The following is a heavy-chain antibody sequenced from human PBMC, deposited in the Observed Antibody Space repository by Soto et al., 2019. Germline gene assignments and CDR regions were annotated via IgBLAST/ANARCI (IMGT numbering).Heavy chain of an antibody. Sequence: EVQLVESGGGLVQPGGSLRLSCATSGFFFATYRMNWVRQAPGKGLEWVSYITRGASTRYHSDSVKGRFTISRDDAKGTLFLQMNNLRVDDTCVYYCARVGDSSSFFSTLDYWGQGTLVTVSS. CDR2: ITRGASTR. CDR3: ARVGDSSSFFSTLDY. D-gene: IGHD3-22*01. J-gene: IGHJ4*02. CDR1: GFFFATYR. V-gene: IGHV3-48*01.